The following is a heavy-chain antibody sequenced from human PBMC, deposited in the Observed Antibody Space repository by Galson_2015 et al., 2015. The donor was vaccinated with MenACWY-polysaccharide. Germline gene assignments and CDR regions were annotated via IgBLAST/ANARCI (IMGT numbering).Heavy chain of an antibody. D-gene: IGHD3-16*01. Sequence: TLSLTCTVSGGSISSGGYYWSWIRQHPGKGLEWIGYIHYSGSTYYNPSLKSRVTVSVDTSKNQFSLKLSSVSAADTAVYYCARRAPSWGFFDYWGQGTLVTVSS. CDR1: GGSISSGGYY. V-gene: IGHV4-31*03. CDR2: IHYSGST. J-gene: IGHJ4*02. CDR3: ARRAPSWGFFDY.